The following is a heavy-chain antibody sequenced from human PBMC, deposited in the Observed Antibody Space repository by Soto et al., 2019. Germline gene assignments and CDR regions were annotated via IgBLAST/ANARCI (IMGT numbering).Heavy chain of an antibody. CDR1: GGSVSSYY. D-gene: IGHD2-21*01. Sequence: SETLSLTCTVSGGSVSSYYWSWIRQSPGKGLEWIGSISYSGSTYYNPSLKSRVTISVDTSKNQFSLKLSSVTAADTAVYYCARLAYCGGDCYSSYYYYYMDVWGKGTTVTVSS. V-gene: IGHV4-59*05. CDR3: ARLAYCGGDCYSSYYYYYMDV. CDR2: ISYSGST. J-gene: IGHJ6*03.